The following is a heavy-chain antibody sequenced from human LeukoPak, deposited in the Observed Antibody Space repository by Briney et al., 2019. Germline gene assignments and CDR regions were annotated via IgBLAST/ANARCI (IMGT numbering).Heavy chain of an antibody. Sequence: GGCLRLSCASSGYTFKKDALTGVPQAPGKGLEWVSGISGSGGSTYYGDSVKGRFTVSRDNSKNTLYLQMNSLRAEDTAVYYCAKDYYESGGSLIDYWGQGTVVTVSS. V-gene: IGHV3-23*01. J-gene: IGHJ4*02. CDR3: AKDYYESGGSLIDY. D-gene: IGHD3-22*01. CDR2: ISGSGGST. CDR1: GYTFKKDA.